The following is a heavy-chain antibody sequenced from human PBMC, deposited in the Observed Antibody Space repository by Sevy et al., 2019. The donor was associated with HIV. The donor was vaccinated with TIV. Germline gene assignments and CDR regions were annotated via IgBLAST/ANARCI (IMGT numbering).Heavy chain of an antibody. D-gene: IGHD2-15*01. Sequence: GGSLRLSCAASGFTFSTYAMNWVRQAPGKGLEWVSSISGSGRSTYYADSVEGQFTISRHNSKNTLYLQMSNLRADDTAVYYCATGYCSGGSCPRDDYHYGMDVWVQGTTVTVS. J-gene: IGHJ6*02. CDR1: GFTFSTYA. V-gene: IGHV3-23*01. CDR2: ISGSGRST. CDR3: ATGYCSGGSCPRDDYHYGMDV.